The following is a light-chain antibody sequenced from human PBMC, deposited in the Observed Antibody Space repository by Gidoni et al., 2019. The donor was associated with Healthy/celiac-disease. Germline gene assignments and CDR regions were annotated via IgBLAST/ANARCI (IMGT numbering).Light chain of an antibody. CDR1: KSINSD. J-gene: IGKJ1*01. CDR3: QQSYSTPPWT. V-gene: IGKV1-39*01. CDR2: AAS. Sequence: DIQMTQSPSSLSASVGDRVTITCRASKSINSDLNWYQQKPGKAPKFLIYAASSLQSGVPSRFSGSGSGTDFTLTISSLQPEDFATYYCQQSYSTPPWTFGQGTKVEIK.